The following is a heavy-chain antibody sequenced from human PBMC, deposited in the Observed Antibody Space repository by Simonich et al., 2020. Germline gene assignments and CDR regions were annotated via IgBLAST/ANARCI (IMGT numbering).Heavy chain of an antibody. V-gene: IGHV3-23*01. CDR2: RGGRGGST. CDR1: VLTFSSYA. D-gene: IGHD1-7*01. CDR3: AKRSGVSITGTFDY. J-gene: IGHJ4*02. Sequence: EVQLLESGGGLEKPGGSLRLPCAALVLTFSSYAISWVRRAPGHGLEGVSARGGRGGSTYYSGSVKGRLTIARDNSKNTLYLQMNSLRDEDTAVYYCAKRSGVSITGTFDYWGQGTLVTVSS.